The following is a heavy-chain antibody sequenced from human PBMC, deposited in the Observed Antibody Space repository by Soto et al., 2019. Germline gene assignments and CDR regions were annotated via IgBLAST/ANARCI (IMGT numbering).Heavy chain of an antibody. J-gene: IGHJ5*02. Sequence: LRLSCKASGFTFSDFGMHWVRQAPGKGLEWVSAIWYDGSYQYYADPVRGRFTTSRDNSNNTLFLQMNSLRVEDTAVYYCARDRLITYGAKIAPDHWGQGALVTVSS. V-gene: IGHV3-33*01. D-gene: IGHD3-16*01. CDR1: GFTFSDFG. CDR3: ARDRLITYGAKIAPDH. CDR2: IWYDGSYQ.